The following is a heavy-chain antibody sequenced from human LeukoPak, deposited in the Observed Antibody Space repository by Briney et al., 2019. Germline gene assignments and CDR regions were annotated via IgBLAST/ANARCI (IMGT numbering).Heavy chain of an antibody. D-gene: IGHD6-13*01. Sequence: PSETLSLTCTVSGGSISSYYWSWIRPPPGKGLEWIGYIYYSGSTNYNPSLKSRVTISVDTSKNQFSLKLSSVTAADTAVYYCASRSSWLNYYYYMDVWGKGTTVTVSS. V-gene: IGHV4-59*01. CDR3: ASRSSWLNYYYYMDV. CDR2: IYYSGST. CDR1: GGSISSYY. J-gene: IGHJ6*03.